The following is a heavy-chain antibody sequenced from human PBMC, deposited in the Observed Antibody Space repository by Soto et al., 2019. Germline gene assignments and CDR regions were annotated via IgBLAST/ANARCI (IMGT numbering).Heavy chain of an antibody. CDR1: GGSVNSASYY. CDR2: IYYSGST. Sequence: SETLSLTCAVSGGSVNSASYYWTWIRQPPGKGLEWIGYIYYSGSTHYNPSLRGRVTISTDMSENQFSLNLRSMTVADTAIYFCAIIVLPATIPYYYDAMDVWGQGTTVTVSS. J-gene: IGHJ6*02. V-gene: IGHV4-61*01. CDR3: AIIVLPATIPYYYDAMDV. D-gene: IGHD2-2*01.